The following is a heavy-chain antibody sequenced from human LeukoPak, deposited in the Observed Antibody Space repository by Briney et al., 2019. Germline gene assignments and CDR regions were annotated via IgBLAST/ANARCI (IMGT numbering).Heavy chain of an antibody. Sequence: SETLSLTCAVSGGSISRSGYSWSWIRQPPGKGLDWIAYIYYTGSTYYNPSLKSRVTISLDSSKNQFSLKLTSVTAADTAVYYCARGGDSSGYEGRFDPWGQGTLVTVSS. CDR3: ARGGDSSGYEGRFDP. J-gene: IGHJ5*02. D-gene: IGHD3-22*01. CDR2: IYYTGST. CDR1: GGSISRSGYS. V-gene: IGHV4-30-4*07.